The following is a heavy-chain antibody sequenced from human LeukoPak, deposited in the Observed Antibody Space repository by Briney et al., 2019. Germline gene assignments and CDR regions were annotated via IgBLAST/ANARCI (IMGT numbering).Heavy chain of an antibody. CDR1: GGSISSYY. V-gene: IGHV4-4*07. D-gene: IGHD3-22*01. CDR3: ARGRDYYDSSGLDY. J-gene: IGHJ4*02. CDR2: IYTSGST. Sequence: MASETLSLTCTVSGGSISSYYWSWIRQPAGKGLEWIGRIYTSGSTNYNPSLKSRVTMSVDTSKNQFSLKLRSVTAADTAVYYCARGRDYYDSSGLDYWGQGTLVTVSS.